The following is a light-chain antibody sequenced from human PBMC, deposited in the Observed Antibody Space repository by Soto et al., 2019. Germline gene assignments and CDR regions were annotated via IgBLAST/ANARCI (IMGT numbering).Light chain of an antibody. V-gene: IGKV4-1*01. CDR3: QQYYSTPYT. CDR1: QSVLYSSNNKNY. J-gene: IGKJ2*01. CDR2: WAS. Sequence: DIVMTQSPDSLAVSLGERATINCKSSQSVLYSSNNKNYLAWYQQKPGQPPKLLIYWASTRESGVTDRFSGSGSRTDFTLSISSRQAEDVAVYYCQQYYSTPYTFGQGTKLEIK.